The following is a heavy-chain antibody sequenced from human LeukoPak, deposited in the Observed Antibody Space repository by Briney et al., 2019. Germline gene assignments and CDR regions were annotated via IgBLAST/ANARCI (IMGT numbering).Heavy chain of an antibody. D-gene: IGHD6-13*01. V-gene: IGHV1-18*01. J-gene: IGHJ4*02. CDR2: ISAYNGNT. Sequence: GASVKVSCKAFGYTFISYGISWVRQAPGQGLEWMGWISAYNGNTNYAQKLQGRVTMTRDTSTSTVYMELSSLRSEDTAVYYCARPLGGGSSWSFDYWGQGTLVTVSS. CDR3: ARPLGGGSSWSFDY. CDR1: GYTFISYG.